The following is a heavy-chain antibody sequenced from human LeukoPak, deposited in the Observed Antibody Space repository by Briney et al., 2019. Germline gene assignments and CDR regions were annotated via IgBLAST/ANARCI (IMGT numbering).Heavy chain of an antibody. D-gene: IGHD2-2*01. V-gene: IGHV3-48*01. CDR2: VGISSGNT. Sequence: PEGSLRLSCAASGFTFSDYSMNWVRQAPGKGLEWISYVGISSGNTKYADSVKSRFTISGGKAKNSLYLQMNSLRVEDTAVYYCARDTKYAFDNWGQGTLVTVSS. J-gene: IGHJ4*02. CDR3: ARDTKYAFDN. CDR1: GFTFSDYS.